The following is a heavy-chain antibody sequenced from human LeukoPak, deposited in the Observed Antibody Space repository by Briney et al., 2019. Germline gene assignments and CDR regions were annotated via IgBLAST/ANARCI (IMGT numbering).Heavy chain of an antibody. J-gene: IGHJ4*02. CDR2: INGRGGIT. D-gene: IGHD1-26*01. Sequence: GGSLRLSPAPLGFTFSSYAISWVPQAPGKGLEWVSPINGRGGITNYAHPPKGRFTISRDNSKNTLYLQMNSLRAEDTAVYYCAKCLRAESIVGATHFDYWGQGTLVTVSS. CDR1: GFTFSSYA. CDR3: AKCLRAESIVGATHFDY. V-gene: IGHV3-23*01.